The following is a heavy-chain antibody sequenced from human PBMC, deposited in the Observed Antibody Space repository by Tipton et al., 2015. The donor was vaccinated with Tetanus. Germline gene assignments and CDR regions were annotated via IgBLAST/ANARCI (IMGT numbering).Heavy chain of an antibody. CDR2: ISYDGSKK. CDR3: ARFCVYDSSGYSHFDY. Sequence: SLRLSCAASGFSFSYYAMHWVRQAPGKGLEWVAVISYDGSKKYYADSVKGRFTISRDNSKNTLYVQMSSFRGEDTAVYYCARFCVYDSSGYSHFDYWGHGTLLTVSS. J-gene: IGHJ4*01. CDR1: GFSFSYYA. D-gene: IGHD3-22*01. V-gene: IGHV3-30*04.